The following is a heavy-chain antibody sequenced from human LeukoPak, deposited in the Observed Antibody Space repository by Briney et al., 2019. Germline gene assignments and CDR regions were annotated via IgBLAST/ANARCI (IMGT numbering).Heavy chain of an antibody. CDR1: GYTFTGHY. CDR2: INPNSGGT. J-gene: IGHJ4*02. Sequence: ASVKVSCKASGYTFTGHYMHWVRQAPRQGLEWMGWINPNSGGTNYAQKFQGRVTMTRDTSISTAYMELSRLRSDDTAVYYCARDYYDFWSGYPYYFDYWGQGTLVTVSS. CDR3: ARDYYDFWSGYPYYFDY. V-gene: IGHV1-2*02. D-gene: IGHD3-3*01.